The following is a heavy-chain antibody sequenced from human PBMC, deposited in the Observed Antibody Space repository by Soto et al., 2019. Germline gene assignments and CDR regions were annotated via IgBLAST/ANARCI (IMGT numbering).Heavy chain of an antibody. Sequence: ASVKVSCKASGYTFTSYAMHWVRQAPGQRLEWMGWINAGNGNTKYSQKFQGRVTITRDTSASTAYMELSSLRSEATAVYYCARASSGWPFDPWGQGTLVTVSS. J-gene: IGHJ5*02. CDR3: ARASSGWPFDP. CDR2: INAGNGNT. D-gene: IGHD6-19*01. V-gene: IGHV1-3*01. CDR1: GYTFTSYA.